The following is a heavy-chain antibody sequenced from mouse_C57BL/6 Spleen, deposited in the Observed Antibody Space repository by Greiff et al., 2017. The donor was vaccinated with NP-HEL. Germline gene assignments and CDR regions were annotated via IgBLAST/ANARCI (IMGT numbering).Heavy chain of an antibody. Sequence: EVKLVESGPELVKPGASVKISCKASGYSFTGYYMNWVKQSPEKSLEWIGEINPSTGGTTYNQKFKAKATLTVDKSSSTAYMQLKSLTSEDSAVYYCARYWYGSFYAMDYWGQGTSVTVSS. J-gene: IGHJ4*01. CDR1: GYSFTGYY. V-gene: IGHV1-42*01. CDR3: ARYWYGSFYAMDY. D-gene: IGHD2-10*02. CDR2: INPSTGGT.